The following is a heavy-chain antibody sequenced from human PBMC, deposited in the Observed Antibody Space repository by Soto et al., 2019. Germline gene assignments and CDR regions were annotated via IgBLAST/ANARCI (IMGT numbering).Heavy chain of an antibody. CDR1: GFTFSSYA. J-gene: IGHJ3*02. CDR2: ISGSGDNT. Sequence: HPGGSLRLSCAASGFTFSSYAMSWVRQAPGKGLEWVSGISGSGDNTYYADSVKGRFTISRDNSRNTLYLQMNSLRAEDTAVYYCAKSFGWCRSTSLLCAFDIWGQGTMVTVSS. D-gene: IGHD2-2*01. CDR3: AKSFGWCRSTSLLCAFDI. V-gene: IGHV3-23*01.